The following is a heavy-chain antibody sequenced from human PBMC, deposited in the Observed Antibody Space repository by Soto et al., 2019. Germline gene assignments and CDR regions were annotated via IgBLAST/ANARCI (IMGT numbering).Heavy chain of an antibody. J-gene: IGHJ6*04. CDR3: ARDPIVVVPAAIIPLSSHMDV. D-gene: IGHD2-2*01. CDR1: GFTFSSYS. Sequence: GGSLRLSCAASGFTFSSYSMNWVRQAPGKGLEWVSSISSSSSYIYYADSVKGRFTISRDNAKNSLYLQMNSLRAEDTAVYYCARDPIVVVPAAIIPLSSHMDVWGKGTTVTVSS. V-gene: IGHV3-21*01. CDR2: ISSSSSYI.